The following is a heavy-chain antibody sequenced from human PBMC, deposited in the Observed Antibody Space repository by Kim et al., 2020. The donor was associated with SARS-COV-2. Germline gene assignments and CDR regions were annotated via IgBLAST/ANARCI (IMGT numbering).Heavy chain of an antibody. J-gene: IGHJ6*02. Sequence: GGSLRLSCAASGFTFSSYGMHWVRQAPGKGLEWVAVIWYDGSNKYYADSVKGRFTISRDNSKNTLYLQMNSLRAEDTAVYYCAREGQWLVLYYYYGMDVCGHGAPVTASS. D-gene: IGHD6-19*01. CDR3: AREGQWLVLYYYYGMDV. V-gene: IGHV3-33*01. CDR1: GFTFSSYG. CDR2: IWYDGSNK.